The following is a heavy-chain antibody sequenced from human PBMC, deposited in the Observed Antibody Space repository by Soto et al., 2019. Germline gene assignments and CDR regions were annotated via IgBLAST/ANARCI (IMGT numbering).Heavy chain of an antibody. CDR3: ARDWVVVVPAAIRLGDYYYGMDV. J-gene: IGHJ6*02. CDR2: IIPIFGTA. D-gene: IGHD2-2*02. CDR1: GGTFSSYA. Sequence: SVKVSCKASGGTFSSYAISWVRQAPGQGLEWMGGIIPIFGTANYAQKFQGRVTITADESTSTAYMELSSLRSEDTAVYYCARDWVVVVPAAIRLGDYYYGMDVWGQGNTVTVSS. V-gene: IGHV1-69*13.